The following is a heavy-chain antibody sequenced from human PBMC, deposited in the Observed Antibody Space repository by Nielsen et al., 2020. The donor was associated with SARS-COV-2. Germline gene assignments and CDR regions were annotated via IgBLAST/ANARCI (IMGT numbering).Heavy chain of an antibody. Sequence: GESLKISCAASGFTFSSYGMHWVRQAPGKGLEWVAVISYDGSNKYYADSVKGRFTISRDNSKNTLYPQMNSLRAEDTAVYYCAPTVAAPTLFWGQGTLVTVSS. J-gene: IGHJ4*02. CDR1: GFTFSSYG. CDR2: ISYDGSNK. CDR3: APTVAAPTLF. V-gene: IGHV3-30*03. D-gene: IGHD2-15*01.